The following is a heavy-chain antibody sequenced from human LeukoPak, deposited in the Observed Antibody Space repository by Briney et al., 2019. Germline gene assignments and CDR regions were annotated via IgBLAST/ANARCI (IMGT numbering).Heavy chain of an antibody. CDR3: AKDANLKKFSGMDV. CDR1: GFTVSFYA. CDR2: ISGSGGST. J-gene: IGHJ6*02. V-gene: IGHV3-23*01. Sequence: GGSLRLSCAASGFTVSFYAMSWVRQAPGKGLEWVSGISGSGGSTYYADSVKGRFTISRDNSKNTLYLQMNSLRAEDTAVYYCAKDANLKKFSGMDVWGQGTTVTVSS.